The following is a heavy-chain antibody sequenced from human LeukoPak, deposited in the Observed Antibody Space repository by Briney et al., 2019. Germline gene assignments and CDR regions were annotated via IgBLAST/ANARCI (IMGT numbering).Heavy chain of an antibody. CDR3: ARVPAATYYFDY. D-gene: IGHD2-2*01. Sequence: PSETLSLTCTASGYSISSGYYWGWIRQPPGKGLEWIGSIYHSGSTYYNPSPKSRVTISVDTSKNQFSLKLSSVTAADTAVYYCARVPAATYYFDYWGQGTLVTVSS. CDR2: IYHSGST. CDR1: GYSISSGYY. V-gene: IGHV4-38-2*02. J-gene: IGHJ4*02.